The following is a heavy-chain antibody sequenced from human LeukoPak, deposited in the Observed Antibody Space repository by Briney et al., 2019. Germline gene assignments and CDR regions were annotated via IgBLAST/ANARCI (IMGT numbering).Heavy chain of an antibody. CDR3: ARGRDYGGNAAFDY. CDR1: GGSSSSGGYY. V-gene: IGHV4-31*03. D-gene: IGHD4-23*01. CDR2: IYYSGST. J-gene: IGHJ4*02. Sequence: SEALSLTCTVSGGSSSSGGYYWSWIRQHPGKGQERFGDIYYSGSTYYNPSLKSRVTISVDTSKNQFALKLRSVTAADTAVYYCARGRDYGGNAAFDYWGQGTLVTVSS.